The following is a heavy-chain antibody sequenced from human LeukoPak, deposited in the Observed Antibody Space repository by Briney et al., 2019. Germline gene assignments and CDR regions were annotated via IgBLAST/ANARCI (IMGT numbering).Heavy chain of an antibody. V-gene: IGHV4-38-2*02. CDR2: IYHSGST. D-gene: IGHD3-22*01. Sequence: SETLSLTCTVSGYSISSGYYWGCIRQPPGKGLEWIASIYHSGSTYYNPSLKSRVAISVDTSKNQFSLKLSSVTAADTAVYYCARGFVMIGPWGQGTPVTVSS. CDR1: GYSISSGYY. J-gene: IGHJ5*02. CDR3: ARGFVMIGP.